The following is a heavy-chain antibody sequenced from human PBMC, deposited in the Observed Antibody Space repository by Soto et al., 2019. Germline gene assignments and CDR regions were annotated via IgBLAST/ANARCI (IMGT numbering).Heavy chain of an antibody. Sequence: PGGSLRLSCAASGFTLNSYWMHWVRQAPGKGLVWVSRIKSDGSSTTYADSVKGRFTISRDNAKKTLYLQMNSLRAEDTAVYYCARDQTYGMDVWGQGTTVTVSS. J-gene: IGHJ6*02. V-gene: IGHV3-74*01. CDR1: GFTLNSYW. CDR3: ARDQTYGMDV. CDR2: IKSDGSST.